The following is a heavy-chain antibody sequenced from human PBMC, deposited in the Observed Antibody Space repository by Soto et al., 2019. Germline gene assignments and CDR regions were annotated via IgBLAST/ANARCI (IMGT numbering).Heavy chain of an antibody. Sequence: GGSLRLSCAASGFTFSTYAMSWVRQSPGKGLEWVSAISASGGTTYYADSAKGRFTISRDNSKNTLYLQMNSLRVEDTAVYYCAKDISTSWYRFDPWGQGTLVTVSS. J-gene: IGHJ5*02. CDR1: GFTFSTYA. D-gene: IGHD6-13*01. CDR3: AKDISTSWYRFDP. V-gene: IGHV3-23*01. CDR2: ISASGGTT.